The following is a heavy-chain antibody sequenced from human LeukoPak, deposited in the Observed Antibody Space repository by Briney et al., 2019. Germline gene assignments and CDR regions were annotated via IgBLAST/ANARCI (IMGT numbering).Heavy chain of an antibody. V-gene: IGHV3-7*01. J-gene: IGHJ3*02. CDR1: GFIFSSYW. D-gene: IGHD3-22*01. CDR2: IKQDGREK. CDR3: ARVYDSSGYDAFDI. Sequence: GGSLTLSCAASGFIFSSYWLSWVRQAPGKGLEWVANIKQDGREKYYVDSVKGRFTISRDNGKNSLYLQMNSLRAEDTDVYYCARVYDSSGYDAFDIWGQGTMVTVSS.